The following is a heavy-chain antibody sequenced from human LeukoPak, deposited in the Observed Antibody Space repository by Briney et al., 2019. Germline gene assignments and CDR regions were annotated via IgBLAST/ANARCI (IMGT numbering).Heavy chain of an antibody. D-gene: IGHD6-19*01. CDR2: IYYSRST. Sequence: PSETLSLTCTVSGGSISSYYWSWIRQPPGKGLEWIGYIYYSRSTNYNPSLKSRVTISVDTSKNQFSLNLSSVTAADTAVYYCARYSSGWRSFDIWGQGTMVTVSS. CDR1: GGSISSYY. J-gene: IGHJ3*02. CDR3: ARYSSGWRSFDI. V-gene: IGHV4-59*01.